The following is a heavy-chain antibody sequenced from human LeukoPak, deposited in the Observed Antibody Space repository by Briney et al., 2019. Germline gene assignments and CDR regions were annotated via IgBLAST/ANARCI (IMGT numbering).Heavy chain of an antibody. CDR2: INPNTGYS. V-gene: IGHV1-8*01. J-gene: IGHJ5*02. Sequence: GASVKVSCKASGYTFTSYDINWVRQVTGQGLEWMGWINPNTGYSASAEKFQGRVTMTRDTSITTAYMELSSLRSEDTAVYYCIRGGCSGGSCKFDPWGQGTLVTVSS. CDR3: IRGGCSGGSCKFDP. CDR1: GYTFTSYD. D-gene: IGHD2-15*01.